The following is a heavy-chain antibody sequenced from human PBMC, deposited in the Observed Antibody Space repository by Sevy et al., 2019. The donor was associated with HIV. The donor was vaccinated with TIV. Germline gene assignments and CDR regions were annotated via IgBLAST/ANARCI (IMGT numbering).Heavy chain of an antibody. V-gene: IGHV3-7*01. D-gene: IGHD2-15*01. CDR3: ARGRYCSGGACYIDY. J-gene: IGHJ4*02. CDR1: GFIFSGYW. CDR2: IKFDGSEK. Sequence: GGSLRLSCAAPGFIFSGYWMTWVRQAPRKGLEWVANIKFDGSEKYYVDSVKGRFTISRDNAKNSLFLQMNSLRAADTAVYYCARGRYCSGGACYIDYWGQGTLVTVSS.